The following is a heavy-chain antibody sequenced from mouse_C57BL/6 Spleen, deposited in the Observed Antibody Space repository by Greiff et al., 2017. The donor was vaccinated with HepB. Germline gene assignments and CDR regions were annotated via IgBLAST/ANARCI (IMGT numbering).Heavy chain of an antibody. V-gene: IGHV1-26*01. D-gene: IGHD2-2*01. Sequence: VQLQQSGPELVKPGASVKISCKASGYTFTDYYMNWVKQSHGKSLEWIGDINPNNGGTSYNQKFKGKATLTVDKSSSTAYMELRSLTSEDSAVYYCAREMVTTRAWFAYWGQGTLVTVSA. CDR3: AREMVTTRAWFAY. CDR2: INPNNGGT. CDR1: GYTFTDYY. J-gene: IGHJ3*01.